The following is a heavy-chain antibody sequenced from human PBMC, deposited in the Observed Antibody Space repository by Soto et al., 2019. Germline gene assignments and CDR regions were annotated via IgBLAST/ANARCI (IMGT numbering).Heavy chain of an antibody. CDR2: IYYTGGT. V-gene: IGHV4-30-4*01. CDR3: ARVSGHNTGYYSVYFMDV. J-gene: IGHJ6*02. CDR1: GGSISSGDYY. D-gene: IGHD5-18*01. Sequence: SETLSLTCNVSGGSISSGDYYWTWIRQSPGKGLEWIGYIYYTGGTFYSPSLKSRVTISLETSENHFSLDMNSVTDADTAVYFCARVSGHNTGYYSVYFMDVWGQGTTVTVS.